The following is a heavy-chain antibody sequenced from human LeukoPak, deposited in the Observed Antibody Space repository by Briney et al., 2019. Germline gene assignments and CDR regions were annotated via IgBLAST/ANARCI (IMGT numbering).Heavy chain of an antibody. CDR1: GFTLSSYE. CDR2: ISSSGSTI. Sequence: GGALRLSCAASGFTLSSYEMNWVRQAPGKGLEWVSYISSSGSTIYYADSVKGRFNISRDHAKNSLYLQMNSLRAEDTAVYYCARDLPISGGPGMDVWGQGTTVTVSS. D-gene: IGHD1-26*01. J-gene: IGHJ6*02. V-gene: IGHV3-48*03. CDR3: ARDLPISGGPGMDV.